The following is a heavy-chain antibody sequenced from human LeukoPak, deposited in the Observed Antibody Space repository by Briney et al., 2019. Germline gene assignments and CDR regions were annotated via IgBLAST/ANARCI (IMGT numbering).Heavy chain of an antibody. CDR3: ARLAYTSSWYYLYFDL. V-gene: IGHV3-74*01. D-gene: IGHD6-13*01. J-gene: IGHJ2*01. CDR2: INSDGSTT. CDR1: GFTFSSYW. Sequence: PGGSLRLSCAASGFTFSSYWMHWVRQAPGKGLVWASRINSDGSTTTYVDSVEGRFTISRDNAKNTVYLQMNSLRAEDTAVHYCARLAYTSSWYYLYFDLWGRGTLVTVSS.